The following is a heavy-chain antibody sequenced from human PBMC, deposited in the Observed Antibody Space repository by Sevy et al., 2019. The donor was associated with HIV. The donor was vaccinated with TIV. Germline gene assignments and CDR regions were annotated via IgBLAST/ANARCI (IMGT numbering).Heavy chain of an antibody. Sequence: GGSLRLSCAASGFTVSSDYMTWVRQAPGKGLERVSIIFSGGTTYYADSVKGRFTISRDNSKNTIYLQMNSLRAEDTAAYYCARESSSTWQAGYYGLAVWGQGTTVTVSS. CDR3: ARESSSTWQAGYYGLAV. D-gene: IGHD6-13*01. CDR1: GFTVSSDY. V-gene: IGHV3-66*01. J-gene: IGHJ6*02. CDR2: IFSGGTT.